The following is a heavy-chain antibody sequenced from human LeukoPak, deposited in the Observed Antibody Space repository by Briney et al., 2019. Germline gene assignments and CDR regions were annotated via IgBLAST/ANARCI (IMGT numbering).Heavy chain of an antibody. CDR2: IYYSGST. CDR1: GASISSGAYY. V-gene: IGHV4-31*03. Sequence: SETLSLTCTVSGASISSGAYYWSWIRQHPGKGLECIGYIYYSGSTYYNPSLKSRVTISVDTSKNQFSLNLRSVTAADTAVYYCARDSSTWWLDYWGQGTLVTVSS. J-gene: IGHJ4*02. CDR3: ARDSSTWWLDY. D-gene: IGHD6-13*01.